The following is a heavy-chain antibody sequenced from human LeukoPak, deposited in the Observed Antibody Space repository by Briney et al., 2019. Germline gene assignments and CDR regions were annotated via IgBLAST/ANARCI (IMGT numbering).Heavy chain of an antibody. V-gene: IGHV1-69*05. CDR3: ARSPLAVAGYSYYMDV. CDR1: GGTFSSYA. J-gene: IGHJ6*03. D-gene: IGHD6-19*01. CDR2: IIPIFGTA. Sequence: ASVKVSCKASGGTFSSYAISWVRQAPGQGLEWMGGIIPIFGTANYAQKFQGRVTITTDESTSTAYMELSSLRSGDTAVYYCARSPLAVAGYSYYMDVWGKGTTVTVSS.